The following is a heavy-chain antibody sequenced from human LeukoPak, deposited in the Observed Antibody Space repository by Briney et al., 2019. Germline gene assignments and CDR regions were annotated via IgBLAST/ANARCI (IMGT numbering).Heavy chain of an antibody. Sequence: PGGSLRLFCAASGFTLSSYAMYWVRQAPGKGLEWVSGIFGSGGSTHYADSVKGRFTISRDNSKNTVYLQMNSLRAEDTAVYYCAKTTTGYSSGRFPGWPVDYWGQGTLVTVSS. J-gene: IGHJ4*02. D-gene: IGHD6-19*01. V-gene: IGHV3-23*01. CDR3: AKTTTGYSSGRFPGWPVDY. CDR2: IFGSGGST. CDR1: GFTLSSYA.